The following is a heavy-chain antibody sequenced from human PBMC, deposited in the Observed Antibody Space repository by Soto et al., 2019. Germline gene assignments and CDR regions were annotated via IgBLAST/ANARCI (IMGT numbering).Heavy chain of an antibody. CDR3: ERITMVRGVIITHPNDAFDI. Sequence: SETLSLTCTVSGGSISSYYWSWIRQPPGKGLEWIGYIYYSGSTNYNPSLKSRVTISVDTSKNQFSLKLSSVTAADTAVYYCERITMVRGVIITHPNDAFDIWGQGTMVXVS. V-gene: IGHV4-59*01. CDR2: IYYSGST. D-gene: IGHD3-10*01. J-gene: IGHJ3*02. CDR1: GGSISSYY.